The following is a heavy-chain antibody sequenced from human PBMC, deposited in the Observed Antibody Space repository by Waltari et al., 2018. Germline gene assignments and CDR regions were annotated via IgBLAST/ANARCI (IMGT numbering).Heavy chain of an antibody. D-gene: IGHD3-16*01. Sequence: EVQLVQSGAEVKKPGESLRISCKGSGYSFTSYWISWVRQMPGKGLEWMGGLDPSASYTNHGRYLQGTVTVSADKSIRTAYLQWSSLKASDTAMYYCARVYGGGFGNNWFDPWGQGTLVTVSS. CDR3: ARVYGGGFGNNWFDP. J-gene: IGHJ5*02. CDR1: GYSFTSYW. CDR2: LDPSASYT. V-gene: IGHV5-10-1*01.